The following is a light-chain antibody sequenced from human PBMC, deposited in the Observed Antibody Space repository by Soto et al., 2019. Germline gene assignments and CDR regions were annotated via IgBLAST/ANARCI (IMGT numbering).Light chain of an antibody. CDR1: SSDVGXXXY. V-gene: IGLV2-14*01. J-gene: IGLJ1*01. CDR3: TSYTTSSSYV. CDR2: EVG. Sequence: QSALTQPASVSGSPGQSITXXCXXSSSDVGXXXYVSWYQQYPGKAPKLLIYEVGNRPSGVSNRFSGSKSGNTASLTISGLXAEDEADYYCTSYTTSSSYVFGTGTKLTVL.